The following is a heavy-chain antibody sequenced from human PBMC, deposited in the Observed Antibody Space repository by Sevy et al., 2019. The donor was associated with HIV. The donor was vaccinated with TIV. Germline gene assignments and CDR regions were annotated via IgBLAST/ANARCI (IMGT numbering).Heavy chain of an antibody. CDR2: MRSKAFAGTT. Sequence: GGSLRLSCSTSGFNLGDYAMSWVRQSPGKGLEWVGFMRSKAFAGTTEYAASVKGRFTISTDDSKASAHLQMNSLRAEDTAVYYCAKFMKVGGITGSPYYYGMDVWGQGTTVTVSS. J-gene: IGHJ6*02. V-gene: IGHV3-49*04. D-gene: IGHD1-20*01. CDR1: GFNLGDYA. CDR3: AKFMKVGGITGSPYYYGMDV.